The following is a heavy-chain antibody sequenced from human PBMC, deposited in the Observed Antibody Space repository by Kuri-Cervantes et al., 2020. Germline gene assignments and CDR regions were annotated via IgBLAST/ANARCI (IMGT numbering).Heavy chain of an antibody. D-gene: IGHD3-3*01. CDR1: GYTFTSYG. Sequence: ASVKVSCKASGYTFTSYGISWVRQATGQGLAWMGWMNPKSGNTGYAQKFQGSVTMTRNTSISTAYMEMSSLRSEDTAVYYCARVEGRSHGHYFYYYYMDVWGKGTTVTVSS. CDR3: ARVEGRSHGHYFYYYYMDV. V-gene: IGHV1-8*02. J-gene: IGHJ6*03. CDR2: MNPKSGNT.